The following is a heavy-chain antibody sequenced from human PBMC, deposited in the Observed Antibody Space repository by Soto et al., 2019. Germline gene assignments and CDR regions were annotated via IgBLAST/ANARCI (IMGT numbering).Heavy chain of an antibody. CDR2: INPNSGGT. Sequence: QVQLVQSGAEVKKPGASVKVSCKASGYTLTGYYMHWVRQAPGQGLEWMGWINPNSGGTNYAQKFQGWVTMTRDTSISTAYMELSRLRSDDTAVYYCARWPGCSGGSCYSGSYYFDYWGQGTLVTVSS. CDR3: ARWPGCSGGSCYSGSYYFDY. V-gene: IGHV1-2*04. D-gene: IGHD2-15*01. J-gene: IGHJ4*02. CDR1: GYTLTGYY.